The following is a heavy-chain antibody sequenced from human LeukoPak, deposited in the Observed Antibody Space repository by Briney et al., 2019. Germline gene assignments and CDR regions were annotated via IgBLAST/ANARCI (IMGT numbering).Heavy chain of an antibody. V-gene: IGHV4-59*12. CDR2: IYSTGTA. CDR3: ACGVPHSYYYMDV. CDR1: GDSINTYY. D-gene: IGHD2-21*01. J-gene: IGHJ6*03. Sequence: SETLSLTCTVSGDSINTYYWNWIRQPPGQGLEWIAHIYSTGTASYNPALKSRATISVDTSKNQFSLRLSSVTAADMAVYYCACGVPHSYYYMDVWGKGTTVTVSS.